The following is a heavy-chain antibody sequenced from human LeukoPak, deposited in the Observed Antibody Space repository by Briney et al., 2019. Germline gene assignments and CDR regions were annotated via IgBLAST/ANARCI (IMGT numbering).Heavy chain of an antibody. CDR2: IKQDGSET. V-gene: IGHV3-7*01. Sequence: GGSLRLSCTASGFTFGDYWMNWVRQAPGKGLEWVANIKQDGSETSYVDSVKGRFTISRDNAKNSLYLQMNSLRAEDTAVYYCAKVRDRRDGYNFYFYYYMDVWGKGTTVTVSS. CDR1: GFTFGDYW. J-gene: IGHJ6*03. D-gene: IGHD5-24*01. CDR3: AKVRDRRDGYNFYFYYYMDV.